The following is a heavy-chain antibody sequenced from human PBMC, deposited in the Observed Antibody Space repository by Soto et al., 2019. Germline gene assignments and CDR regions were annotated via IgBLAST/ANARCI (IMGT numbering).Heavy chain of an antibody. V-gene: IGHV4-39*01. CDR3: ASPKIAFYNWFDP. Sequence: SETLSLTCTVSGGSISSSSYYWGWIRQPPGKGLEWIGSIYYSVSTYYNPSLKSRVTISVDTSKNQFSLKLSPVTAADTAVYYCASPKIAFYNWFDPWGQGTLVTVSS. CDR2: IYYSVST. CDR1: GGSISSSSYY. D-gene: IGHD3-3*02. J-gene: IGHJ5*02.